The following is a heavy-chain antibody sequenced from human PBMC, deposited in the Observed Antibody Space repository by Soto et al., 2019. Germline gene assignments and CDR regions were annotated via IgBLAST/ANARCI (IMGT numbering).Heavy chain of an antibody. CDR3: AHRPRGYADYFDY. J-gene: IGHJ4*02. CDR2: IYWDEDK. Sequence: QITLKESGPTLVKPTQTLTLTCTFSGFSLSTRGVAVGWFRQPPGKALEWLALIYWDEDKWYSPSLKSRLTITDVTSKNPVVLTMTNSDPVYTATYYCAHRPRGYADYFDYLGQGTLVTVSS. V-gene: IGHV2-5*02. CDR1: GFSLSTRGVA. D-gene: IGHD5-12*01.